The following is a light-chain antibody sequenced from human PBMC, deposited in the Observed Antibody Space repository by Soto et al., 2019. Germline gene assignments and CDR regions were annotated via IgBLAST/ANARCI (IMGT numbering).Light chain of an antibody. Sequence: EIVLTQSPGTLSLSPGERATLSCRASQSVSSSYLAWYQQKPGQAPRLLIYGASSRATGIPDRFSGSGSGTDFTLTISRLEPEDFAVYYCQQYGSAFRTFGQGTEVDIK. V-gene: IGKV3-20*01. CDR3: QQYGSAFRT. CDR1: QSVSSSY. CDR2: GAS. J-gene: IGKJ1*01.